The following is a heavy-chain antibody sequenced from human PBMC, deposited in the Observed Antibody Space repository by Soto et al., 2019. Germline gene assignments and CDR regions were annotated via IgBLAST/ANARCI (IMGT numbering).Heavy chain of an antibody. CDR1: GFTFSTYW. V-gene: IGHV3-74*01. Sequence: EVQLVESGGGLVQPGGSLRLSCAASGFTFSTYWMHWVRQVPGKGLGWVSRINSDGGSTTYADSVKGRFTISRDNAKSTLYLQLNSLRVEDTAVYYCASSLLTPFDYWGQGTLVTVSS. J-gene: IGHJ4*02. CDR2: INSDGGST. CDR3: ASSLLTPFDY. D-gene: IGHD7-27*01.